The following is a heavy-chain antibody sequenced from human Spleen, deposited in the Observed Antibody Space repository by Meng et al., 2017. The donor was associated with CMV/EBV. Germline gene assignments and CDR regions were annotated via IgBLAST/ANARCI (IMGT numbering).Heavy chain of an antibody. J-gene: IGHJ4*02. V-gene: IGHV3-7*01. CDR2: IKHDGSQK. D-gene: IGHD1/OR15-1a*01. CDR3: AREISSKEQNDY. CDR1: GFTFSNYW. Sequence: GGSLRLSCAASGFTFSNYWMSWVRQAPGKGLEWVTNIKHDGSQKYYVDSVKGRFTISRDNAKNSLFLQMNSLRADDTAVYYCAREISSKEQNDYWGQGTQVTVSS.